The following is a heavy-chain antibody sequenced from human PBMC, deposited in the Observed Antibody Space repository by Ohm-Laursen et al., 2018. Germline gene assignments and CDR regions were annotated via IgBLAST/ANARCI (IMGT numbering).Heavy chain of an antibody. V-gene: IGHV2-5*02. Sequence: PTQTLTLTCTFSGFSLSTSGVGVGWIRQPPGKALEWLALIYWDDDKRYSPSLKNRLTITKDTSKNQVVLTMTNMDPVDTATYYCAHRPGAVAGLDYWGQGTLVTVSS. CDR2: IYWDDDK. CDR3: AHRPGAVAGLDY. CDR1: GFSLSTSGVG. D-gene: IGHD6-19*01. J-gene: IGHJ4*02.